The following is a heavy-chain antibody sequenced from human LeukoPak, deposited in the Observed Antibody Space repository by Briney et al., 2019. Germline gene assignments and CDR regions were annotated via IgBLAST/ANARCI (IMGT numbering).Heavy chain of an antibody. CDR1: GYTFTSYG. D-gene: IGHD3-3*01. J-gene: IGHJ4*02. CDR2: ISAYNGNT. Sequence: GASVKVSCKASGYTFTSYGISWVRQAPGQGLEWMGWISAYNGNTNYAQKLQGRVTMTTDTSTSTAYMELRSLRSDDTAVYYCARGLSYYDFWSGRLAPLADSLFDYWGQGTLVTVSS. V-gene: IGHV1-18*01. CDR3: ARGLSYYDFWSGRLAPLADSLFDY.